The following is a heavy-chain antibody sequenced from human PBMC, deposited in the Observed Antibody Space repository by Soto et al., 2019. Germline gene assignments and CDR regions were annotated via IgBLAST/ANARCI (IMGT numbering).Heavy chain of an antibody. J-gene: IGHJ6*02. CDR2: VSESGRST. CDR1: GFTFSNYD. D-gene: IGHD3-10*01. CDR3: AKDRRGVMDV. Sequence: EVQLLESGGGLVQPGGSLRLSCAASGFTFSNYDMSWVRQAPGKGLEWVSAVSESGRSTHYADSVKGRFTISRDNSKNTLYLQMNSLRAEDTATYFCAKDRRGVMDVWGQGTTVTVSS. V-gene: IGHV3-23*01.